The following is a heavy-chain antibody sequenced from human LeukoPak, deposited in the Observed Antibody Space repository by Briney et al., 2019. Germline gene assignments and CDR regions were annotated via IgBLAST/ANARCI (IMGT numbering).Heavy chain of an antibody. V-gene: IGHV3-23*01. CDR2: ISGSGGST. Sequence: HPGGSLRLSCAASGFTFSSYAMSWVRQAPGKGLEWVSAISGSGGSTYYADSVKGRFTISRDNSKNTLYLQVNSLGAEDMAVYYCAKLGSSGYFQHWGQGTLVTVSS. D-gene: IGHD3-22*01. CDR1: GFTFSSYA. J-gene: IGHJ1*01. CDR3: AKLGSSGYFQH.